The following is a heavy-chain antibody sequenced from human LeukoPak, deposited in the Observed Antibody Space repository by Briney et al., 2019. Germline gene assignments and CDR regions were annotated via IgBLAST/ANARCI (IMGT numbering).Heavy chain of an antibody. V-gene: IGHV1-69*06. D-gene: IGHD2-8*01. CDR2: IIPIFGTA. CDR3: ARSTYCTNGVCYGGFDP. Sequence: GASVKVSCKASGGTFSSYAISWVRQAPGQGLEWMGGIIPIFGTANYAQKFQGRVTITADKSTSTAYMELSSLRSEDTAVYYCARSTYCTNGVCYGGFDPWGQGTLVTVSS. J-gene: IGHJ5*02. CDR1: GGTFSSYA.